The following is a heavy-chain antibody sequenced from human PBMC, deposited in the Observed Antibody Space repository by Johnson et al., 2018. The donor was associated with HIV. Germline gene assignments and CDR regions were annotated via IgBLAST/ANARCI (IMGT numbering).Heavy chain of an antibody. J-gene: IGHJ3*02. CDR1: GFTFSSYA. CDR3: ARDRVYYYDSSGPPMDAFDI. V-gene: IGHV3-30-3*01. D-gene: IGHD3-22*01. CDR2: ISYDGSNK. Sequence: QVQLVESGGGAVQPGRSLRLSCAASGFTFSSYAMHWVRQAPGKGLEWVAVISYDGSNKYSADSVRGRFTISRDNSKNTVYLQMNSLRAEDTAVYYCARDRVYYYDSSGPPMDAFDIWGQGTMVTVSS.